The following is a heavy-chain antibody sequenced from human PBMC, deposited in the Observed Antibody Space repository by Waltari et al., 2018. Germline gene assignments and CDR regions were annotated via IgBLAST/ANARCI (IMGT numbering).Heavy chain of an antibody. J-gene: IGHJ4*02. CDR3: ARAGYFDASGYYDY. V-gene: IGHV3-13*01. D-gene: IGHD3-22*01. CDR2: IGTSGDT. CDR1: GFTFSAYD. Sequence: EVLLEESGGDLVQPGGSLRLSCAASGFTFSAYDMHWVRQPTGKGLEWVAGIGTSGDTYYAASVKGRITISRENGKSSLHLQMNSVRVGDTAVYFCARAGYFDASGYYDYWGQGIQVTVST.